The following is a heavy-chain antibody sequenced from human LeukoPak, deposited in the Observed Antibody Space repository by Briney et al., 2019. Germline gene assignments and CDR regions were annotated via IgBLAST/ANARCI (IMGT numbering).Heavy chain of an antibody. CDR2: IYTDGDT. J-gene: IGHJ3*02. V-gene: IGHV3-53*01. Sequence: PGGSLRLSCAASGFTVNTNFMSWVRQTPGKGLEWVSNIYTDGDTFYADSVKGRFAISRDNSKNTLYLQMNSLRVEDTAVYYCVALFYDPRDAFDIWGLGTTVIVSA. CDR3: VALFYDPRDAFDI. CDR1: GFTVNTNF. D-gene: IGHD2/OR15-2a*01.